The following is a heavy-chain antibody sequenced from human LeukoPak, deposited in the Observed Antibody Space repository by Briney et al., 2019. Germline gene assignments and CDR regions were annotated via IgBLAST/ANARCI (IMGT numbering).Heavy chain of an antibody. J-gene: IGHJ4*02. CDR3: AVGVGGDDWKYYFDY. CDR2: IYYSGSA. CDR1: GGSVSSDSPH. V-gene: IGHV4-61*01. D-gene: IGHD1-1*01. Sequence: PSETLSLTCTVSGGSVSSDSPHWSWIRQPPGKGLEWIAYIYYSGSANYNPSLKSRVTISVDTSKNQFSLNLSSVTDADTAVYYCAVGVGGDDWKYYFDYWGQGTLVTVSS.